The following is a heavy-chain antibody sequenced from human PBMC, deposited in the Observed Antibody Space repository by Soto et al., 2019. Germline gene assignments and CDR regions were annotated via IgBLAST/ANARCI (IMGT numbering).Heavy chain of an antibody. CDR1: GYSFTAYH. CDR2: INPKSGGT. V-gene: IGHV1-2*04. D-gene: IGHD2-8*01. Sequence: ASVKVSCKASGYSFTAYHIHWVRQAPGQGLEWLGRINPKSGGTSTAQKFQGWVTMTTDTSISTASMELTRLTSDDTAVYYCAMWYSTDFSYGVCSFIYNHALDGFGQGTTVTVSS. J-gene: IGHJ6*02. CDR3: AMWYSTDFSYGVCSFIYNHALDG.